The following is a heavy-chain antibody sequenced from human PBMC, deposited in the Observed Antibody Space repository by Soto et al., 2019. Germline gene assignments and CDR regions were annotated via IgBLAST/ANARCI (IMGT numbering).Heavy chain of an antibody. CDR2: IYYSGST. J-gene: IGHJ4*02. V-gene: IGHV4-59*01. CDR1: GGSISSYY. D-gene: IGHD3-9*01. CDR3: ASGVGGYYDILTGYYNDYYFDY. Sequence: SETLSLTCTVSGGSISSYYWSWIRQPPGKGLEWIGYIYYSGSTNYNPSLKSRVTISVDTSKNQFSLKLSSVTAADTAVYYCASGVGGYYDILTGYYNDYYFDYWGQGTLVTVSS.